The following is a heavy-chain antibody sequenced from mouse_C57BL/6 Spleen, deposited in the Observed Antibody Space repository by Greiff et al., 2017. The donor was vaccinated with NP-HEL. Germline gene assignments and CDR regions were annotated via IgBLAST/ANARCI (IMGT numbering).Heavy chain of an antibody. Sequence: DVQLVESGGGLVQPGGSLKLSCAASGFTFSDYYMYWVRQTPEKRLEWVAYISNGGGSTYYPDTVKGRFTISRDNAKNTLYLQMSRLKSEDTAMYYCARGNYYGSSYWYFDVWGTGTTVTVSS. CDR2: ISNGGGST. V-gene: IGHV5-12*01. J-gene: IGHJ1*03. CDR3: ARGNYYGSSYWYFDV. CDR1: GFTFSDYY. D-gene: IGHD1-1*01.